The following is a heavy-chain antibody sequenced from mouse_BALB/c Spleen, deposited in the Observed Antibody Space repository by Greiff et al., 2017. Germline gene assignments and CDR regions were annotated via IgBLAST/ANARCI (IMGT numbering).Heavy chain of an antibody. D-gene: IGHD1-2*01. V-gene: IGHV1-14*01. J-gene: IGHJ4*01. CDR2: INPYNDGT. CDR1: GYTFTSYV. CDR3: ARDYGYDYYAMDY. Sequence: EVHLVESGPELVKPGASVKMSCKASGYTFTSYVMHWVKQKPGQGLEWIGYINPYNDGTKYNEKFKGKATLTSDKSSSTAYMELSSLTSEDSAVYYCARDYGYDYYAMDYWGQGTSVTVSS.